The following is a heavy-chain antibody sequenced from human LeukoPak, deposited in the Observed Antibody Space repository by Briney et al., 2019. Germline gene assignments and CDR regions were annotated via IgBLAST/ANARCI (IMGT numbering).Heavy chain of an antibody. D-gene: IGHD6-13*01. CDR3: ARGRSGAAAGGGGLDY. V-gene: IGHV1-46*01. CDR2: INPSGGST. J-gene: IGHJ4*02. CDR1: GYTFTSYY. Sequence: GASVKVSCKASGYTFTSYYMHWVRQAPGQGLEWMGIINPSGGSTSYAQKFQGRVTMTRDTSTSTAYMELSRLRSDDTAVYYCARGRSGAAAGGGGLDYWGQGTLVTVSS.